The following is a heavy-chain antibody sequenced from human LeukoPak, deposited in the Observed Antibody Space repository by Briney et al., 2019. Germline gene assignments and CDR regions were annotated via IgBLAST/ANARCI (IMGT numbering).Heavy chain of an antibody. CDR3: ARADGPSSNWYGY. Sequence: GGSLRLSCAASGFTVSSNYMSWVRQAPGKGLEWVSVIYSGGSTYYADSVKGRFTISRDNSKNTPYLQMNSLRAEDTAVYYCARADGPSSNWYGYWGQGTLVTVSS. CDR2: IYSGGST. V-gene: IGHV3-66*01. CDR1: GFTVSSNY. J-gene: IGHJ4*02. D-gene: IGHD6-13*01.